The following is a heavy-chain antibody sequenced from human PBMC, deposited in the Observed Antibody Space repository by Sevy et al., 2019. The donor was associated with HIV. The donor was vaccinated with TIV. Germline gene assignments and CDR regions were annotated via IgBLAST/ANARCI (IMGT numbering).Heavy chain of an antibody. V-gene: IGHV3-72*01. Sequence: GGSLRLSCVASGFTFSDYYMEWVHQAPGKGLEWVGRSRNNADGYTTEYAASVKGRFTISRDESKNSLYVQMNSLKTEDTAVYYCVTHAAIAAAGRVFDYWGQGTLVTVSS. CDR2: SRNNADGYTT. CDR3: VTHAAIAAAGRVFDY. D-gene: IGHD6-13*01. CDR1: GFTFSDYY. J-gene: IGHJ4*02.